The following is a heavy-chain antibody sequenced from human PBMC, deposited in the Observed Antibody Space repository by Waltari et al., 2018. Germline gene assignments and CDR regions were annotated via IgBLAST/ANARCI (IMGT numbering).Heavy chain of an antibody. V-gene: IGHV4-34*01. CDR2: IRHPGRT. J-gene: IGHJ5*02. Sequence: QVQLQQWGAGLLGPSEILSLTCAVYGASFSDYYWGWVRQPPGRGLEWIGQIRHPGRTNSNPSLKSRVTISIATPRSQFSLRLSSVTAADTALYFCTRGGNYDFWSHRPFVDPWGQGTLVTVSS. D-gene: IGHD3-3*01. CDR1: GASFSDYY. CDR3: TRGGNYDFWSHRPFVDP.